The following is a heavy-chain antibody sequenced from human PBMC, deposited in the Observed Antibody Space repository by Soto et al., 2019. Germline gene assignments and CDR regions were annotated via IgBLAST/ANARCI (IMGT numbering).Heavy chain of an antibody. CDR1: GGSFSGYY. J-gene: IGHJ6*02. CDR2: INHSGST. D-gene: IGHD2-2*01. V-gene: IGHV4-34*01. Sequence: SETLSLTCAVYGGSFSGYYWSWIRQPPGTGLEWIGEINHSGSTNYSPSLKSRVTISLDTPKNQFSLKLTSVTAADTAVYYCARGVWGPAAAPAVWGQGTTVTVSS. CDR3: ARGVWGPAAAPAV.